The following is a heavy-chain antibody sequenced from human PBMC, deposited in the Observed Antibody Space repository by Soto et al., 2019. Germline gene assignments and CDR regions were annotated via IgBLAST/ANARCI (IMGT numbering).Heavy chain of an antibody. Sequence: EVQLLESGGGLVQPGGSLRLSCAASGFSFSTYAMSWVRQAPGKGLEWVSAISDRGINTYFADSVKGRFTISRDNSKNTPHLQMNSLRAEDTAVYYCAKEIGEYSYGYNAFDIWGQGTMVTVSS. CDR3: AKEIGEYSYGYNAFDI. D-gene: IGHD5-18*01. CDR1: GFSFSTYA. CDR2: ISDRGINT. V-gene: IGHV3-23*01. J-gene: IGHJ3*02.